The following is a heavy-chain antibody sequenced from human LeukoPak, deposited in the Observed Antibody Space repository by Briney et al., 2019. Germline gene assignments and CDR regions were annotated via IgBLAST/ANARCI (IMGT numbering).Heavy chain of an antibody. CDR3: AKDLNVAAAGYYFDY. Sequence: GGSLRLSCAASGFTFSNYGMHWVRQAPGKGLEWVVVIANDGRDKRYADSVKGRFTISRDNSKNTVYLQINSLRAEDTAVYYCAKDLNVAAAGYYFDYWGQGTLVTVSS. V-gene: IGHV3-30*18. J-gene: IGHJ4*02. CDR1: GFTFSNYG. CDR2: IANDGRDK. D-gene: IGHD6-13*01.